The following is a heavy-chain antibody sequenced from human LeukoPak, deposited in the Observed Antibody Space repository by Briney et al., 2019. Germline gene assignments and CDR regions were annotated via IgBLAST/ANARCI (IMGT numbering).Heavy chain of an antibody. Sequence: GGSLRLSCTVSGFTFSAYWMSWVRQAPGKGLEWVSGISGSGGSTYYADSVKGRFTISRDNSKNTQYLQMNSLRAEDTAVYYCAKVEYSSNIPQHWGQGTLVTVSS. V-gene: IGHV3-23*01. CDR1: GFTFSAYW. D-gene: IGHD6-6*01. CDR3: AKVEYSSNIPQH. CDR2: ISGSGGST. J-gene: IGHJ1*01.